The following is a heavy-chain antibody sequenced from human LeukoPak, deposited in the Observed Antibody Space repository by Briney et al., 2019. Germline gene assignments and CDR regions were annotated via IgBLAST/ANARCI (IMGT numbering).Heavy chain of an antibody. J-gene: IGHJ4*02. D-gene: IGHD5-18*01. CDR1: GFTFSSYS. CDR3: AKDWVTGFDY. V-gene: IGHV3-21*04. CDR2: ISSSSSYI. Sequence: PGGSLRLSCAASGFTFSSYSMNWVRQAPGKGLEWVSSISSSSSYIYYADSVKGRFTISRDNSKNTLYLQMNSLRAEDTAVYYCAKDWVTGFDYWGQGTLVTVSS.